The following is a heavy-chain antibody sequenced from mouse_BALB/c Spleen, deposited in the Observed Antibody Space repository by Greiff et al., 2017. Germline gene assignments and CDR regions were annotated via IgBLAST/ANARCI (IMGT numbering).Heavy chain of an antibody. CDR1: GFTFSSYG. Sequence: EVQLVESGGDLVKPGGSLKLSCAASGFTFSSYGMSWVRQTPDKRLEWVATISSGGSYTYYPDSVKGRFTISRDNAKNTLYLQMSSLKSEDTAMYYCARQGDDYDMDYWGQGTSVTVSS. J-gene: IGHJ4*01. D-gene: IGHD2-4*01. V-gene: IGHV5-6*01. CDR3: ARQGDDYDMDY. CDR2: ISSGGSYT.